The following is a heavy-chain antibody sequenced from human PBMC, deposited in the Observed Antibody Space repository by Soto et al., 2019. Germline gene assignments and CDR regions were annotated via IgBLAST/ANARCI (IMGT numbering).Heavy chain of an antibody. CDR1: GFTFNNYA. CDR3: AKDPGYYGMDV. CDR2: ISGNGIST. Sequence: GGSLRLSCAASGFTFNNYAMSWVRQAPGKGLEWVSAISGNGISTYYADSVRGRFTISRDNSENTLFLQMNRLRAEDTAVYYCAKDPGYYGMDVWGQGTTVTVSS. J-gene: IGHJ6*02. V-gene: IGHV3-23*01.